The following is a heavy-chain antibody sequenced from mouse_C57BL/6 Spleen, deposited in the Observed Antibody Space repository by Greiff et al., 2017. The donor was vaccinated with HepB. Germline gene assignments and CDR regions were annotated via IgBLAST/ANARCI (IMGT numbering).Heavy chain of an antibody. J-gene: IGHJ4*01. Sequence: QVQLKESGAELVRPGASVTLSCKASGYTFTDYEMHWVKQTPVHGLEWIGAIDPETGGTAYNQKFKGKAILTADKSSSTAYMELRSLTSEDSAVYYCTILLRVYAMDYWGQGTSVTVSS. D-gene: IGHD1-1*01. CDR2: IDPETGGT. CDR1: GYTFTDYE. V-gene: IGHV1-15*01. CDR3: TILLRVYAMDY.